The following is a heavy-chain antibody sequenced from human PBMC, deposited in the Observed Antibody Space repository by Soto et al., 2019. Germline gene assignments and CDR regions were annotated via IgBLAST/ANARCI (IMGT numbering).Heavy chain of an antibody. Sequence: GGSLRLSCAASGFTFSSYGMHWVRQAPGKGLEWVAVISYDGSNKYYADSVKGRFTISRDNSKNTLYLQMNSLRAEDTAVYYCAKEGMPSVTTWSCYFDYWGQGTLVTVSS. V-gene: IGHV3-30*18. J-gene: IGHJ4*02. D-gene: IGHD4-17*01. CDR1: GFTFSSYG. CDR3: AKEGMPSVTTWSCYFDY. CDR2: ISYDGSNK.